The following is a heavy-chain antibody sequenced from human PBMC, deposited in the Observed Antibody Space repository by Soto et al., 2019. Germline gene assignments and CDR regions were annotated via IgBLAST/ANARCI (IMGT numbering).Heavy chain of an antibody. V-gene: IGHV4-4*02. CDR3: ARASIAVADTADFDC. Sequence: SETLSLTCAVSGGSISSSNWWSWVRQPPGKGLEWIGEIYHGGSTEYNPSLKSRVTISVDKSKNQFSLKLTSVTAADTAMYFCARASIAVADTADFDCWGQGTLVTVYS. J-gene: IGHJ4*02. CDR1: GGSISSSNW. CDR2: IYHGGST. D-gene: IGHD6-19*01.